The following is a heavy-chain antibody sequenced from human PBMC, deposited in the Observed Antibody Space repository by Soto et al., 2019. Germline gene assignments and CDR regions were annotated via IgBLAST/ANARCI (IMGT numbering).Heavy chain of an antibody. Sequence: EVQLVESGGGLVKPGGSLRLSCAASGFTFSSCSMNWVRQAPGKGLEWVSSISSSSSYIYYADSVKGRFTISRDNAKNPLCLQMNSLRAEETAVYYGARDQPGYSYGYGLGYWGQGTLVTVSS. CDR3: ARDQPGYSYGYGLGY. V-gene: IGHV3-21*01. D-gene: IGHD5-18*01. J-gene: IGHJ4*02. CDR2: ISSSSSYI. CDR1: GFTFSSCS.